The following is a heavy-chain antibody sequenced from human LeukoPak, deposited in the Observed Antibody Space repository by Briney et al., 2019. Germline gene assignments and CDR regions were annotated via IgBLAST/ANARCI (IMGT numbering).Heavy chain of an antibody. Sequence: SQTLSLTCTVSGGSISSGGYYWSWIRQHPGKGLEWIGYIYYSGSTYYNPSLKSRVTISVDTSKNQFSLKLSSVTAADTAVYYCARSEPGYSSGWYKTNWYFDLWGRGTLVTVSS. CDR2: IYYSGST. V-gene: IGHV4-31*03. D-gene: IGHD6-19*01. CDR3: ARSEPGYSSGWYKTNWYFDL. J-gene: IGHJ2*01. CDR1: GGSISSGGYY.